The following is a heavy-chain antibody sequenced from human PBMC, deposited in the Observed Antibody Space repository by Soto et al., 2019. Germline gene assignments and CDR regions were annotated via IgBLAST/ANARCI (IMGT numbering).Heavy chain of an antibody. CDR3: AKAPDDIVVVVAATPNWFDP. Sequence: GGSLRLSCAASGFTFSSYAMSWVRQAPGKGLEWVSAISGSGGSTYYADSVKGRFTISRDNSKNTLYLQMNSLRAEDTAVYYFAKAPDDIVVVVAATPNWFDPWGQGTLVTVSS. D-gene: IGHD2-15*01. CDR2: ISGSGGST. V-gene: IGHV3-23*01. J-gene: IGHJ5*02. CDR1: GFTFSSYA.